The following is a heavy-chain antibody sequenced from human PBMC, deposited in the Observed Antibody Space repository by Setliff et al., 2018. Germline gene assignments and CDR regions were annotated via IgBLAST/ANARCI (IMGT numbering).Heavy chain of an antibody. J-gene: IGHJ4*02. CDR1: GDSIRSSRYY. Sequence: SETLSLTCTVSGDSIRSSRYYWGWIRQPPGKGLEWIGSIYSSGNTYYNPSLKRRVTISVDTTKNQFSLQMNSLRAEDTAIYYCAKCSSWHSHYPHFNYWGQGTLVTVSS. D-gene: IGHD6-13*01. V-gene: IGHV4-39*07. CDR2: IYSSGNT. CDR3: AKCSSWHSHYPHFNY.